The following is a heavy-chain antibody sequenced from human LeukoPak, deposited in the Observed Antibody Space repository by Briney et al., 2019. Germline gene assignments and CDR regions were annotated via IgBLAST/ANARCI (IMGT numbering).Heavy chain of an antibody. CDR3: ARGRARGIFGVVTRSHYFDY. D-gene: IGHD3-3*01. V-gene: IGHV4-34*01. CDR1: GYSISSGYY. CDR2: INHSGST. J-gene: IGHJ4*02. Sequence: SETLPLTCAVSGYSISSGYYWSWIRQPPGKGLEWIGEINHSGSTNYNPSLKSRVTISVDTSKNQFSLKLSSVTAADTAVYYCARGRARGIFGVVTRSHYFDYWGQGTLVTVSS.